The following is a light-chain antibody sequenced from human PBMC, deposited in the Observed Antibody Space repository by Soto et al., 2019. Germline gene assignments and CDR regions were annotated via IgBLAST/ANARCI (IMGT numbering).Light chain of an antibody. CDR3: CSSGGSPTYV. Sequence: QSALTQPASVSGSPGQSITISCTGTSSNVGSYKLVSWYQQHPGKAPKPMIFEVNTRPSGVSNRFSGSKSGNTASLTISGLKVEDEADYYCCSSGGSPTYVFGTGTKLTVL. V-gene: IGLV2-23*02. CDR1: SSNVGSYKL. J-gene: IGLJ1*01. CDR2: EVN.